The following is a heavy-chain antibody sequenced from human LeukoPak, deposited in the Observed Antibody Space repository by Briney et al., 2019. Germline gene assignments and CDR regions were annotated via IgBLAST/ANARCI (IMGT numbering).Heavy chain of an antibody. CDR3: ARGFGWFGELSYFDN. CDR1: GYTFTTYY. D-gene: IGHD3-10*01. J-gene: IGHJ4*02. V-gene: IGHV1-46*01. Sequence: ASVKVSFKASGYTFTTYYIHWVRQAPAQGREWMGVINPSGGSTSYAQKFQGRVTMTRDMSTSTVYMELSSLRSEDTAVYFCARGFGWFGELSYFDNWGQGTQVTVSS. CDR2: INPSGGST.